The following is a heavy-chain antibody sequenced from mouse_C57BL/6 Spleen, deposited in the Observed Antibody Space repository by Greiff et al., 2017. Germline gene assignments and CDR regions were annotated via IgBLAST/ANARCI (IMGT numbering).Heavy chain of an antibody. CDR1: GFTFSSYG. CDR3: AMCPTMISPGRYFDV. J-gene: IGHJ1*03. CDR2: ISSGGSYT. D-gene: IGHD2-4*01. V-gene: IGHV5-6*01. Sequence: EVQGVESGGDLVKPGGSLKLSCAASGFTFSSYGMSWVRQTPDKRLEWVATISSGGSYTYYPDSVKGRFTISRDNAKNTLYLQMSSLKSENTAKYYCAMCPTMISPGRYFDVWGTGTTVTVSS.